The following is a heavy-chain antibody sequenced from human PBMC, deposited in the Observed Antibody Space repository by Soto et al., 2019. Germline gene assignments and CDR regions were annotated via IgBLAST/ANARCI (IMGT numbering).Heavy chain of an antibody. Sequence: SETLSLTCTVSGGSISSYYWSWIRQPPGKGLEWIGYIYYSGSTNYNPSLKSRVTISVDTSKNQFSLKLSSVTAADTAVYYCARRMVTMIDRFDYWGQGTLVTVSS. CDR1: GGSISSYY. CDR3: ARRMVTMIDRFDY. CDR2: IYYSGST. V-gene: IGHV4-59*01. J-gene: IGHJ4*02. D-gene: IGHD3-22*01.